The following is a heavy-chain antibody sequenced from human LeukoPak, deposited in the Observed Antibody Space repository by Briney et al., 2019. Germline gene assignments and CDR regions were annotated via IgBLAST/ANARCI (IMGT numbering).Heavy chain of an antibody. V-gene: IGHV3-30*02. J-gene: IGHJ4*02. CDR3: AKGPEVRGVIVILKTGEKGALDY. CDR1: GFTFSTYG. D-gene: IGHD3-10*01. CDR2: IRYDGSNK. Sequence: GGFLRLSCAASGFTFSTYGMHWVRQAPGKGLEWVAFIRYDGSNKYYADSVKGRFTISRDNSKNTLYLQMSSLRAEDTAVYYCAKGPEVRGVIVILKTGEKGALDYWGQGTLVTVSS.